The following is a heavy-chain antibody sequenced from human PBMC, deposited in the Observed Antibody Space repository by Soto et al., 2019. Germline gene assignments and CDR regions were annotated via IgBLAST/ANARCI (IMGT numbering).Heavy chain of an antibody. V-gene: IGHV1-2*04. CDR2: INPNSGGT. CDR1: GYTFTGYY. CDR3: AKGPYSSPPPNWFDP. J-gene: IGHJ5*02. D-gene: IGHD6-13*01. Sequence: ASVKVSCKASGYTFTGYYMHWVRQAPGQGLEWMGWINPNSGGTNYAQKFQGWVTMTRDTSISTAYMELSRLRSDDTAVYYCAKGPYSSPPPNWFDPWGQGTLVTVS.